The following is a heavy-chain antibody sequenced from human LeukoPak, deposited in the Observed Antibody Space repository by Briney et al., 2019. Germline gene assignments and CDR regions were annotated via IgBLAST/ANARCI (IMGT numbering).Heavy chain of an antibody. Sequence: GGSLRLSCAASGFTFSSHWMSWLRQTPGKGLEWVANIKEDGGDKYYADSVKGRFTISRDNAKNSLYLQMNSLRAEDTAVYYCAREKVGRPAFDYWGQGTLVTVSS. D-gene: IGHD1-26*01. CDR2: IKEDGGDK. CDR1: GFTFSSHW. V-gene: IGHV3-7*01. J-gene: IGHJ4*02. CDR3: AREKVGRPAFDY.